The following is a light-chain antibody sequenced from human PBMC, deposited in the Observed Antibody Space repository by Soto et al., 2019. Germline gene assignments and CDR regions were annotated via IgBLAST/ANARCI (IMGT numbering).Light chain of an antibody. CDR2: DVT. CDR1: SSDVGAYDR. CDR3: CSYAGSSTWV. V-gene: IGLV2-11*01. Sequence: QSALTQPRSVSGSPGQSVTISCTGTSSDVGAYDRVSWYQHHPGKAPKLMIYDVTKRPSGVPDRLSGSKSGNTASLTISGLQAEEEADYYCCSYAGSSTWVFGGGTKLTVL. J-gene: IGLJ3*02.